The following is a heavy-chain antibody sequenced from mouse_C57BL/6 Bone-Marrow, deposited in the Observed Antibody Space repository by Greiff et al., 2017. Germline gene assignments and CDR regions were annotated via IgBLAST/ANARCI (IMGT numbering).Heavy chain of an antibody. D-gene: IGHD4-1*02. Sequence: VQLQQSGAELARPGASVKLSCKASGYTFTSYGISWVKQRTGQGLEWIGEIYPRSGNTYYNEKFKGQATLTADKSSSTAYMELRSLTSEDSAVXFCAFQLGPWFAYWGQGTLVTVSA. CDR2: IYPRSGNT. J-gene: IGHJ3*01. CDR3: AFQLGPWFAY. CDR1: GYTFTSYG. V-gene: IGHV1-81*01.